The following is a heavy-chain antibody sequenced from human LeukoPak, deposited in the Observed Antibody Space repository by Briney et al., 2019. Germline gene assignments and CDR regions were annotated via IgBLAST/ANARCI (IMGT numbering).Heavy chain of an antibody. CDR2: IYYTGTT. CDR3: ARDIGGVAPPFY. J-gene: IGHJ4*02. V-gene: IGHV4-30-4*01. D-gene: IGHD3-10*01. CDR1: GGSIISGDYY. Sequence: SETLSLTCNVSGGSIISGDYYWSWIRQSPGKGLEWIGYIYYTGTTYYNPSLKSRVNMSIDTSQIHFSLKFYSVTAAGPAVYYCARDIGGVAPPFYWSQGTLVTVSS.